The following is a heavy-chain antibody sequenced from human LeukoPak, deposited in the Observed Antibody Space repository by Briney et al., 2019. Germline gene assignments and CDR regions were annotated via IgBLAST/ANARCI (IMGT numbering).Heavy chain of an antibody. CDR3: ASSTRDGYNYY. D-gene: IGHD5-24*01. J-gene: IGHJ4*02. Sequence: SETLSLTCTVSGDSISTSNSYWGWIRQPPGKGLEWIGSIYYSGSTYYNPSLKSRVTISVDTSKNQFSLKLSSVTAADTAVYYCASSTRDGYNYYWGQGTLVTVSS. V-gene: IGHV4-39*07. CDR2: IYYSGST. CDR1: GDSISTSNSY.